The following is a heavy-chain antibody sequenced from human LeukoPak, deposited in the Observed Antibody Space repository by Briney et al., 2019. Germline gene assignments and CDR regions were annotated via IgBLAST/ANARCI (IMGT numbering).Heavy chain of an antibody. CDR2: INPNSGGT. V-gene: IGHV1-2*02. D-gene: IGHD1-26*01. CDR3: ARGGRSYLWSYYFDY. CDR1: GYTFTGYY. Sequence: ASVKVSCKASGYTFTGYYMHWVRQAPGQGLEWMGWINPNSGGTNYAQKFQGRVTMTRDTSISTAYMELSRLRSDDTAVYYCARGGRSYLWSYYFDYWGQGTLVTVSS. J-gene: IGHJ4*02.